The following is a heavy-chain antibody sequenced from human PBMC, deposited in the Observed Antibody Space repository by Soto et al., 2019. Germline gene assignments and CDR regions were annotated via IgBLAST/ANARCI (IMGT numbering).Heavy chain of an antibody. D-gene: IGHD1-26*01. CDR1: GGSFSGYY. CDR2: INHSGST. Sequence: SETLSLTCAVYGGSFSGYYWSWIRQPPGKGLEWIGEINHSGSTNYNPSLKSRVTISVDTSKNQFSLKLSSVTAADTAVYYCARGGGSYGFDYWGQGTLVTVSS. CDR3: ARGGGSYGFDY. V-gene: IGHV4-34*01. J-gene: IGHJ4*02.